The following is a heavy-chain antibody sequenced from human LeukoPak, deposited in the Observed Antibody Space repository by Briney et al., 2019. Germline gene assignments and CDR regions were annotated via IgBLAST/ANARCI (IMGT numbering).Heavy chain of an antibody. Sequence: ASVKVSCKASGYTFTNYYMHWVRQAPGQGLEWMGVINPSAGGTSYAQKFQVRVTMTRDTSTSTVYMELNSLTSEDTAVYYCARGGGPALRFWVDYWGQGTLVTVSS. CDR1: GYTFTNYY. V-gene: IGHV1-46*01. J-gene: IGHJ4*02. CDR3: ARGGGPALRFWVDY. D-gene: IGHD3-10*01. CDR2: INPSAGGT.